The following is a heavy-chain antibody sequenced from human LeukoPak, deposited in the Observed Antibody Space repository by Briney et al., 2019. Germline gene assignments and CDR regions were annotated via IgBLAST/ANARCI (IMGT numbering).Heavy chain of an antibody. D-gene: IGHD3-9*01. CDR2: ISYDGSNK. CDR1: GFTFSSYA. J-gene: IGHJ4*02. V-gene: IGHV3-30*04. CDR3: ARGKRYFDWLGFDY. Sequence: GGSLRLSCAASGFTFSSYAMHWVRQAPGKGLEWVAVISYDGSNKYYADSVKGRFTISRDNSKNTLYLQMNSLRAEDTAVYYCARGKRYFDWLGFDYWGQGTLVTVSS.